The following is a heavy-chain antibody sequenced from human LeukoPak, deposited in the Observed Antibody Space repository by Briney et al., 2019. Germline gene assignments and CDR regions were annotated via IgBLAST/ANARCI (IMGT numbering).Heavy chain of an antibody. Sequence: GGSLRLSCAASGFTFSSYSMNWVRQAPGKGLEWVAVISYDGSNKYYADSVKGRFTISRDNSKNTLYLQMNSLRAEDTAVYYCARDGGFYVEYYFDYWGQGTLVTVSS. CDR3: ARDGGFYVEYYFDY. CDR2: ISYDGSNK. CDR1: GFTFSSYS. V-gene: IGHV3-30*03. D-gene: IGHD3-16*01. J-gene: IGHJ4*02.